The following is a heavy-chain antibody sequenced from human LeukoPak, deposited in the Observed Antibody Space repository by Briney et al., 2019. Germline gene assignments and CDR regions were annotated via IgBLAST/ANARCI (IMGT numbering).Heavy chain of an antibody. CDR3: ARRVWAVAGTNWFDP. CDR1: GGSISSGSYY. V-gene: IGHV4-39*07. D-gene: IGHD6-19*01. J-gene: IGHJ5*02. Sequence: SQTLSLTCTVSGGSISSGSYYWSWIRQPPGKGLEWIGSIHHSGRTYYNPSLKSRVTISVDTSKNQFSLKLSSVTAADTAVYYCARRVWAVAGTNWFDPWGQGTLVTVSS. CDR2: IHHSGRT.